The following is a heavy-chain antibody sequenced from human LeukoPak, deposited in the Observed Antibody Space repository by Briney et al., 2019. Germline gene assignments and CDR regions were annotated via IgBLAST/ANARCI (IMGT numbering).Heavy chain of an antibody. CDR3: ARDRRTVVTPDYFDY. J-gene: IGHJ4*02. D-gene: IGHD4-23*01. V-gene: IGHV4-4*07. CDR2: IYYSEST. Sequence: SETLSLTCTVSGGSISSYYWSWIRQPAGKGLEWIGSIYYSESTYYNPSLKSRVTISVDTSKNQFSLKLSSVTAADTAVYYCARDRRTVVTPDYFDYWGQGTLVTVSS. CDR1: GGSISSYY.